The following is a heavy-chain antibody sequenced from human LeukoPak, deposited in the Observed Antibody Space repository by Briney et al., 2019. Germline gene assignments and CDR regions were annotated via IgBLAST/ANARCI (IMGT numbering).Heavy chain of an antibody. D-gene: IGHD3-10*01. CDR3: ARGDGFGELLTIFDI. J-gene: IGHJ3*02. V-gene: IGHV1-18*01. Sequence: ASVKVSCKASDYTFTSYGISWVRQAPGQGLEWMGWISAYNGNTNYAQKLQGRVTMTTDTSTSTAYMELRSLRSDDTAVYYCARGDGFGELLTIFDIWGQGTMVTVSS. CDR2: ISAYNGNT. CDR1: DYTFTSYG.